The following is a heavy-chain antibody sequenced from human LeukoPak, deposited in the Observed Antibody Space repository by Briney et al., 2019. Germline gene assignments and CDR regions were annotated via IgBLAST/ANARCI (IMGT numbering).Heavy chain of an antibody. V-gene: IGHV3-20*01. CDR1: GFTFDDYG. CDR3: ARGVVPAARGAFDI. CDR2: INWNGGST. J-gene: IGHJ3*02. Sequence: GGSLRLSCAASGFTFDDYGMSWVRQAPGKGLEWVSGINWNGGSTGYADSVKGRFTISRDNAKNSLYLQMNSLRAEDTALYHCARGVVPAARGAFDIWGQGTMVTVSS. D-gene: IGHD2-2*01.